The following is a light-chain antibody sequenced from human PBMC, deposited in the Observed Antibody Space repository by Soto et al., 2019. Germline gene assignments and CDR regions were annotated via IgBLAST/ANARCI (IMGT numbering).Light chain of an antibody. CDR3: SSYTSSSPVV. Sequence: QSALTQPASVCGSPGQSITISCTGTSSDVGGYNYVSWYQQHPGKAPKLMIYDVSNRPSGVSNRFSGSKSGNTASLTISGLQAEDEADYSCSSYTSSSPVVFGGGTKLTVL. V-gene: IGLV2-14*01. CDR2: DVS. J-gene: IGLJ2*01. CDR1: SSDVGGYNY.